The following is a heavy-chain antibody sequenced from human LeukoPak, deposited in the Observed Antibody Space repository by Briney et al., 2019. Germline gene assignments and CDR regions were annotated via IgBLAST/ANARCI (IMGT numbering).Heavy chain of an antibody. V-gene: IGHV4-39*07. D-gene: IGHD5-18*01. CDR2: IYYSGST. Sequence: PSETLSLTCTVSGGSISSGSYYWGWIRQPPGKGLEWIGNIYYSGSTYYNPSLKSRVTISVDTSKNQFSLKLSSVTAADTAVYYCARGGGYSYGFDYWGQGTLVTVSS. J-gene: IGHJ4*02. CDR3: ARGGGYSYGFDY. CDR1: GGSISSGSYY.